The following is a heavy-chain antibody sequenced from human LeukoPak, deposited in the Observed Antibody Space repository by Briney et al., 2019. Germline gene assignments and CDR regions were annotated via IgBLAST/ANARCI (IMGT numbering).Heavy chain of an antibody. V-gene: IGHV3-23*01. CDR2: SGSGGST. Sequence: SGSGGSTYYADSVKGRFTISRDNSKNTLYLQMNSLRAEDTAVYYCAKAHYDILTGSYYFDYWGQGTLVTVSS. D-gene: IGHD3-9*01. CDR3: AKAHYDILTGSYYFDY. J-gene: IGHJ4*02.